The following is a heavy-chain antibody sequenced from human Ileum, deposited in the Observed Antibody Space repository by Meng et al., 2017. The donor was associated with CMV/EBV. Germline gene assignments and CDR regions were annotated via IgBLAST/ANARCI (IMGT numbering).Heavy chain of an antibody. CDR3: AKGRVGYTYGYGMDV. D-gene: IGHD5-18*01. J-gene: IGHJ6*02. Sequence: GESLKISCAASGVSFNSYAMSWVRQAPGKGLEWVSTISGSGGSIYYADSVKGRFTISRDNSKNTLYLQMNSLRDEDTAVYYCAKGRVGYTYGYGMDVWGQGTTVTVSS. CDR1: GVSFNSYA. CDR2: ISGSGGSI. V-gene: IGHV3-23*01.